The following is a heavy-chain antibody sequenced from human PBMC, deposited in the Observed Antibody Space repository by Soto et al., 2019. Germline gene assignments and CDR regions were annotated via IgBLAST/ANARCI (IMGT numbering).Heavy chain of an antibody. CDR2: ISSSSSYI. V-gene: IGHV3-21*01. D-gene: IGHD6-13*01. CDR3: ARDPTQQQLVGGDYYYYYGMDV. Sequence: PGGSLRLSCAASGFTFSSYSMNWFRQAPGKGLEWVSSISSSSSYIYYADSVKGRFTISRDNAKNSLYLQMNSLRAEDTAVYYCARDPTQQQLVGGDYYYYYGMDVWGQGTTVTVSS. CDR1: GFTFSSYS. J-gene: IGHJ6*02.